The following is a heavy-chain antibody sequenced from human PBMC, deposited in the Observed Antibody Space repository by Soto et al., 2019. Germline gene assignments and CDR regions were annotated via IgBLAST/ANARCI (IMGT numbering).Heavy chain of an antibody. J-gene: IGHJ5*02. CDR2: MNPNSGNT. CDR1: GYTFTSYD. CDR3: ARERSAAGTGGFDP. D-gene: IGHD6-13*01. V-gene: IGHV1-8*01. Sequence: QVQLVQSGAEVKKPGASVKVSCKASGYTFTSYDINWVRQATGQGLEWMGWMNPNSGNTGYAQKFQGRVTMTRNTSISTAYMGLSSLRSEDTDVYYCARERSAAGTGGFDPWGQGTLVTVSS.